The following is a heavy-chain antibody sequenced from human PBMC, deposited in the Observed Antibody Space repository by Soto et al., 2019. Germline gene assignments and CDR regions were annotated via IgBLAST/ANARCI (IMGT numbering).Heavy chain of an antibody. CDR3: ARKSTSSSWFDP. D-gene: IGHD6-6*01. V-gene: IGHV1-18*01. J-gene: IGHJ5*02. Sequence: ASVKVSCKTSGYTFNTYSITWVRQAPGQGLEWMGWISTYNGNTNYAQSLRGRVTMTTDPSTSTAYMELRSLRSDDTAVYYCARKSTSSSWFDPWGQGXLVTVYS. CDR2: ISTYNGNT. CDR1: GYTFNTYS.